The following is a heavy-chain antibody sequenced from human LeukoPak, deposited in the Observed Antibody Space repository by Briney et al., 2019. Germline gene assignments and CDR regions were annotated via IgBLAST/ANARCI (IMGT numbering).Heavy chain of an antibody. J-gene: IGHJ4*02. CDR3: AKDAKLHSNYAGGYFDY. V-gene: IGHV3-9*01. CDR2: ISWNSGSI. CDR1: GFTFDDYA. Sequence: GRSLRLSCAASGFTFDDYAMHWVRQAPGKGLEGVSGISWNSGSIGYADSVKGRFTISRDNAKNSLYLQMNSLRAEDTALYYCAKDAKLHSNYAGGYFDYWGQGTLVTVSS. D-gene: IGHD4-11*01.